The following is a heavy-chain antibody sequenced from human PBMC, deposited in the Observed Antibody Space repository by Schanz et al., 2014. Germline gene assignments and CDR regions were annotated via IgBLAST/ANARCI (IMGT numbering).Heavy chain of an antibody. CDR3: AKDVFIGVVRGGIISHDASDI. Sequence: EVQLLESGGGLVQPGGSLRLSCAASGFTFSNYAMGWVRPTPGKGLEWDSTLSGSGAGTFYAGSVKGRFTISRDNSNNTVFLQMNSLRADDTAVYYCAKDVFIGVVRGGIISHDASDIWGQGTEVSVSS. CDR2: LSGSGAGT. D-gene: IGHD3-10*01. CDR1: GFTFSNYA. J-gene: IGHJ3*02. V-gene: IGHV3-23*01.